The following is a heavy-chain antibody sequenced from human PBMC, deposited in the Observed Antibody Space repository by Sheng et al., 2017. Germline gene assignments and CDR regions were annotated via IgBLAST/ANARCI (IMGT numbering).Heavy chain of an antibody. D-gene: IGHD2-15*01. CDR2: IWYDGSNK. CDR1: GFTFSSYG. V-gene: IGHV3-33*01. Sequence: ESGGGVVQPGRSLRLSCAASGFTFSSYGMHWVRQAPGKGLEWVAVIWYDGSNKYYADSVKGRFTISRDNSKNTLYLQMNSLRAEDTAVYYCARDTYDVVVVAATSALDYWGQGTLVTVSS. J-gene: IGHJ4*02. CDR3: ARDTYDVVVVAATSALDY.